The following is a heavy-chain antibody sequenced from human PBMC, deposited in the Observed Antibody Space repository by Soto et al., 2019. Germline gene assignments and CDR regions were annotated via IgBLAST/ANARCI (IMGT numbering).Heavy chain of an antibody. Sequence: PGGSLRLSCAASGFTFSTFAMSWVRQAPGKGLEWVSAISSGGGSTYYADSVKGQFTISRDNSKNTLYLQMNSLRAEDTAVYYCAKDFGKEDDFWSGPWDNYYNNGMDVWGQETTVTISS. CDR3: AKDFGKEDDFWSGPWDNYYNNGMDV. CDR2: ISSGGGST. V-gene: IGHV3-23*01. J-gene: IGHJ6*02. D-gene: IGHD3-3*01. CDR1: GFTFSTFA.